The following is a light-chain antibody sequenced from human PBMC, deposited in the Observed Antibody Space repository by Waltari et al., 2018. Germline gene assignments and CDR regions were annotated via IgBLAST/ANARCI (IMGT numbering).Light chain of an antibody. CDR1: SRDVGGYNN. Sequence: QSALTQPPSASGSPGQSVTISCTGSSRDVGGYNNVSWYQQHPGKAPKLMIYGVDKRPSGVPDRFSGSKSGTTASLTVSGLQAEDEADYFCASYASTRKVFGGGTKLTVL. V-gene: IGLV2-8*01. CDR3: ASYASTRKV. J-gene: IGLJ3*02. CDR2: GVD.